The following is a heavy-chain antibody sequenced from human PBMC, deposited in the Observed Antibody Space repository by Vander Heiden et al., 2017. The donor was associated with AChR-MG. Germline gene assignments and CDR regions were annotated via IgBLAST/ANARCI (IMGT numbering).Heavy chain of an antibody. Sequence: QVQLVESGGDVVQPGRSLRLSCAASGFTFSNYGMHWVRQAPGKGLEWVAVIWYDGSNKYYVDSVKGRFTISRDNSENTLYLQMNSLRAEDTAVYYCARFSGSSALDYWGQGTLVTVSS. D-gene: IGHD6-6*01. J-gene: IGHJ4*02. V-gene: IGHV3-33*01. CDR1: GFTFSNYG. CDR2: IWYDGSNK. CDR3: ARFSGSSALDY.